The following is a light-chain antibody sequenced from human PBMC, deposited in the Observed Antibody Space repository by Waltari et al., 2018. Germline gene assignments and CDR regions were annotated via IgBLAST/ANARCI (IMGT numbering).Light chain of an antibody. CDR3: AAWDDSLNGPL. CDR1: SSNIGSNT. Sequence: QSVLTQPPSASGTPGQRVTISCSGRSSNIGSNTVNWYQPPPGTAPKLLIYRNNQRPSGVPDRFSGSKSGTSASLAISGLQSEDEADYYCAAWDDSLNGPLFGGGTKLTVL. J-gene: IGLJ2*01. CDR2: RNN. V-gene: IGLV1-44*01.